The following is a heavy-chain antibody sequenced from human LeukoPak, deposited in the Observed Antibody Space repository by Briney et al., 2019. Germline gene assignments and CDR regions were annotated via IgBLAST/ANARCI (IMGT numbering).Heavy chain of an antibody. CDR1: GFTFSDYY. CDR2: ISSSGSTI. Sequence: SGGSLRLSXAASGFTFSDYYMSWIRQAPGKGLEWVSYISSSGSTIYYADSVKGRFTISRDNAKNSLYLQMNSLRAEDTAVYYCARVKRGDYYFDYWGQGTLVTVSS. V-gene: IGHV3-11*04. CDR3: ARVKRGDYYFDY. J-gene: IGHJ4*02. D-gene: IGHD2-21*01.